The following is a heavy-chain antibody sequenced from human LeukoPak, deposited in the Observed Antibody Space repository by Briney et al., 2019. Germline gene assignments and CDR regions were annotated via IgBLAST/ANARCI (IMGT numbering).Heavy chain of an antibody. V-gene: IGHV1-46*01. D-gene: IGHD3-22*01. CDR1: GYSLTTYY. J-gene: IGHJ3*02. CDR3: ARASGYYDSSGTTTFAFDI. Sequence: ASVKVSCKASGYSLTTYYIHWVRHAPGQGLEWIGIINPSGGSTSYAQKFQGRVTMTRDTSTSTVYMELSSLRSEDTAVYYCARASGYYDSSGTTTFAFDIWGQGTMVTVSS. CDR2: INPSGGST.